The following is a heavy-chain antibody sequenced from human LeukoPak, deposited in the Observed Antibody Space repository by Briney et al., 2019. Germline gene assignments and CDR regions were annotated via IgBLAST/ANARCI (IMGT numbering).Heavy chain of an antibody. CDR2: IDPSDSYT. CDR1: GYSFTSYW. CDR3: ATSKILAAAIYYYSSGMDV. J-gene: IGHJ6*02. V-gene: IGHV5-10-1*01. Sequence: GESLRISCKGSGYSFTSYWISWVRQMPGKGLEWMWRIDPSDSYTNYSPSFQDHFTISADKSISTAYLQWSSLKALDSAMYYCATSKILAAAIYYYSSGMDVWGQGTTVTVSS. D-gene: IGHD6-13*01.